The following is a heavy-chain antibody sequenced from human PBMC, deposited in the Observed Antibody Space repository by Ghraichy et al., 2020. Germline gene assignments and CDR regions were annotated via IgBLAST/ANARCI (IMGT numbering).Heavy chain of an antibody. J-gene: IGHJ1*01. D-gene: IGHD6-19*01. Sequence: SETLSLTCTVSGGSVGSGTYYWSWIRQPPGKGLEWIANMYYSGISNYNPSLKSRVTISLDTSTNQFSLNLTSVTAADTAVYYCAGEHSSVWYGVGLQHWGQVSLVTVSS. CDR3: AGEHSSVWYGVGLQH. V-gene: IGHV4-61*01. CDR1: GGSVGSGTYY. CDR2: MYYSGIS.